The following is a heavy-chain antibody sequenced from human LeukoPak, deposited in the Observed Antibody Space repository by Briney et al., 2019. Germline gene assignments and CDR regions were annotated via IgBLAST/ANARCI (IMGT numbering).Heavy chain of an antibody. J-gene: IGHJ3*02. CDR3: AKDTGSPADAITMEDNAFDI. CDR1: GFIFDDHG. V-gene: IGHV3-9*01. CDR2: ISWSSGII. D-gene: IGHD3-3*01. Sequence: GGSLRLSCAASGFIFDDHGMHWVRQAPGKGLEWVSGISWSSGIIGYADSAKGRFTISRDNAKNSLDLQMESPRAEDTAVYYCAKDTGSPADAITMEDNAFDIWGQGTMVTVSS.